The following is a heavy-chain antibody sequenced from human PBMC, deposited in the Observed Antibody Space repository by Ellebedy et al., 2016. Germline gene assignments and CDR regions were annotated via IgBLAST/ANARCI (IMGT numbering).Heavy chain of an antibody. V-gene: IGHV3-53*01. CDR1: GFTVSSNY. J-gene: IGHJ6*02. D-gene: IGHD2-2*01. Sequence: GESLKISCAASGFTVSSNYMSWVRQAPGKGLEWVSVIYRGGSTNYADSVKGRFTISRHNSKNTLYLQMNSLRAEDTAVYYCARACSSTSCYYYYGMDVWGQGTMVTVSS. CDR3: ARACSSTSCYYYYGMDV. CDR2: IYRGGST.